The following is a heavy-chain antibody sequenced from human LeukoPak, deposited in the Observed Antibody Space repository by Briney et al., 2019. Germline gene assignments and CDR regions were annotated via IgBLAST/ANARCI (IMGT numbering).Heavy chain of an antibody. CDR2: MNPNRGNT. CDR1: VYTFTSYD. V-gene: IGHV1-8*01. J-gene: IGHJ5*02. CDR3: ARVHKYRYFDWLLSGGGQDWFDP. D-gene: IGHD3-9*01. Sequence: GASVNVSCKASVYTFTSYDINWVRQATGQGRAWMGWMNPNRGNTDYAQKFQGRVTNTRNTSISTASMELSRLRSEDTAVYYCARVHKYRYFDWLLSGGGQDWFDPWGQGTLVTVSS.